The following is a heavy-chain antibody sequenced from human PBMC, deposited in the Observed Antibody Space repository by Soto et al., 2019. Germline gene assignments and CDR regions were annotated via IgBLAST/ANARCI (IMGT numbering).Heavy chain of an antibody. CDR1: GGSISSYY. Sequence: PSETLSLTCTVSGGSISSYYWSWIRQPPGKGLEWIGYIYYSGSTNYNPSLKSRVTISVDTSKNQFSLKLSSVTAADTAVYYCARSYDYGAKFYEVAFDIWGQGTMVTVS. CDR3: ARSYDYGAKFYEVAFDI. V-gene: IGHV4-59*01. CDR2: IYYSGST. J-gene: IGHJ3*02. D-gene: IGHD4-17*01.